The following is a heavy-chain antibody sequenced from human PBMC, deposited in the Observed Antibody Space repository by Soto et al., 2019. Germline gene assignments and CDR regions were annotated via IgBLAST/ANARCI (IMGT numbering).Heavy chain of an antibody. Sequence: QLQLQESGPGLVKPSETLSLTCIVSGGSISSGAYYWAWIRQPPGKGLEWIGSIYYSGSTYYTPSLKSRVTISADTSKNQFSLKLSSVTAADTAVYFCARHHHNPTFDFWGQGTLVAVSS. CDR3: ARHHHNPTFDF. CDR1: GGSISSGAYY. J-gene: IGHJ4*02. D-gene: IGHD4-4*01. CDR2: IYYSGST. V-gene: IGHV4-39*01.